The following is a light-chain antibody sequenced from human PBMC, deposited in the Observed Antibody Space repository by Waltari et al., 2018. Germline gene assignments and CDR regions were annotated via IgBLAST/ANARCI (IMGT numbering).Light chain of an antibody. CDR3: QQYNNWPPSYT. CDR1: QSVNSN. J-gene: IGKJ2*01. Sequence: EIVMTQSPATLSVSPGERATLSCWASQSVNSNLAWYQQKPGQAPRLLIYGASTRATGIPARFSGSGSGTGFTLTISSLQSEDFAVYYCQQYNNWPPSYTFGQGTKLEIK. CDR2: GAS. V-gene: IGKV3-15*01.